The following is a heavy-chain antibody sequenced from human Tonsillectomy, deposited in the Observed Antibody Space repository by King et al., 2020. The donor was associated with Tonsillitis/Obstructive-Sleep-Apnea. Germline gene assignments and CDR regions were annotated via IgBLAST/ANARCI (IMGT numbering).Heavy chain of an antibody. J-gene: IGHJ4*02. Sequence: VQLVESGGGLVQTGGSLRLSCAASGFTFRRYWMNWVAQPQGKGLKGWAKIKHDGSEKDYMDSVKGRFTISRDNAKNSLYLQMNSLRAEDTAVYYCARDHVMDSWGQGTLVTVSS. CDR3: ARDHVMDS. CDR1: GFTFRRYW. V-gene: IGHV3-7*01. CDR2: IKHDGSEK.